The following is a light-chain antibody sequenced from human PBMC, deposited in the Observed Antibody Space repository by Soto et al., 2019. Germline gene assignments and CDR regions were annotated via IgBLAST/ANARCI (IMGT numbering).Light chain of an antibody. V-gene: IGKV3-15*01. J-gene: IGKJ4*01. Sequence: EIVMTQSPATLSVSPGERATLSCRASQSVSSNLAWYQQKPGQAPRLLIYGASTRATGIPARFSGSGSGTEFTLTISSLQSEDFATYYCQQSYNTPALTFGGGTKVDIK. CDR3: QQSYNTPALT. CDR1: QSVSSN. CDR2: GAS.